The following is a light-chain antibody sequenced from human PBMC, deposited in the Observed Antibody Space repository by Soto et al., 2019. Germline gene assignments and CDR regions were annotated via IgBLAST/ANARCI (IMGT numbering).Light chain of an antibody. J-gene: IGKJ1*01. V-gene: IGKV1-5*03. CDR3: QQYNSYSPT. Sequence: DIQMTQSPSTLSASVGDRVTIPCRASPSFSVWLAWYQQKAGKAPNLLIYKASRLESGVPSRFSGSGSETEFTLTISGVQPGDSATYYCQQYNSYSPTFGQGTKVEVK. CDR2: KAS. CDR1: PSFSVW.